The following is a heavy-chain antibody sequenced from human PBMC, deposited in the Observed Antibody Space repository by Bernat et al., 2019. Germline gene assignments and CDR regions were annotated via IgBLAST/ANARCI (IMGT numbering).Heavy chain of an antibody. V-gene: IGHV3-33*01. CDR2: IWYDGSQT. CDR1: GVNFRNYG. D-gene: IGHD3-10*01. J-gene: IGHJ4*02. Sequence: QVQLVESGGGVVQSGKSLRLSCAGSGVNFRNYGMHWVRQAPGKGLEWVGVIWYDGSQTYYADSVKDRFTISRDNSKNTLYLQMNSLRVEDTAMYHCATWRGSGNYYDYWGQGTLVTVSS. CDR3: ATWRGSGNYYDY.